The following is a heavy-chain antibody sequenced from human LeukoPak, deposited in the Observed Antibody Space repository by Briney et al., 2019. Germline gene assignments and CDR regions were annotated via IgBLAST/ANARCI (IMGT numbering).Heavy chain of an antibody. Sequence: SGESLRLSCAASGFTFSSYAMSWVRQAPGKGLEWVSAISGSGGSTYYADSVKGRFTISRDNSKNTLYLQMNSLRAEDTAVYYCAKVLAWSGYYTLVQGNAFDIWGQGTMVTVSS. CDR1: GFTFSSYA. J-gene: IGHJ3*02. CDR3: AKVLAWSGYYTLVQGNAFDI. D-gene: IGHD3-3*01. CDR2: ISGSGGST. V-gene: IGHV3-23*01.